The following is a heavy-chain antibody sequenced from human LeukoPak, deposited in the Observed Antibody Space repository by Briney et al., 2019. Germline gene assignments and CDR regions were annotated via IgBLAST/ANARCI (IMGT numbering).Heavy chain of an antibody. V-gene: IGHV3-7*01. J-gene: IGHJ4*02. D-gene: IGHD6-13*01. CDR1: GGSISSSSYY. CDR3: ARQGGYSSSWADY. CDR2: IKQDGSEK. Sequence: PSETLSLTCTVSGGSISSSSYYWGWIRQPPGKGLEWVANIKQDGSEKYYVDSVKGRFTISRDNAKNSLYLQMNSLRAEDTAVYYCARQGGYSSSWADYWGQGTLVTVSS.